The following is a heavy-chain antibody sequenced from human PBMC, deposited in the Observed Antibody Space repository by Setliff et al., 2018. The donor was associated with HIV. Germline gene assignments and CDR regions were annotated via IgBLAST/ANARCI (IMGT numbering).Heavy chain of an antibody. Sequence: PSETLSLTCTVSGGSITSGSYYWSWIRQPAGRGLVWIGHIYTSGSTNYNPSLKSRVIMSVDTSKKQFYLKLSSVTAADTAVYYCARDRYGGTYDAFEIWGQGTMVTVSS. D-gene: IGHD1-26*01. V-gene: IGHV4-61*09. CDR3: ARDRYGGTYDAFEI. CDR1: GGSITSGSYY. J-gene: IGHJ3*02. CDR2: IYTSGST.